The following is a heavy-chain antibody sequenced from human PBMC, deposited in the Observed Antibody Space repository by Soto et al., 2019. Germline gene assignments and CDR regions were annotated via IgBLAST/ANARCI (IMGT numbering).Heavy chain of an antibody. CDR2: IIPIFGTA. J-gene: IGHJ6*02. D-gene: IGHD1-7*01. CDR1: GGTFSSYA. CDR3: GLXTDPNWNYGYYYYGMDV. V-gene: IGHV1-69*01. Sequence: GAPVKVSCKASGGTFSSYAISWVRQAPGQGLEWMGGIIPIFGTANYAQKFQGRVTITADESTSTAYMELSSLRSEDTAVYYCGLXTDPNWNYGYYYYGMDVWGQGTTVTVSS.